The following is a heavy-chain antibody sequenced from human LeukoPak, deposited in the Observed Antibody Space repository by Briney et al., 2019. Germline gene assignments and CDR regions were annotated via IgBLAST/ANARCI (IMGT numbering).Heavy chain of an antibody. D-gene: IGHD3-3*01. CDR2: IYYSGST. Sequence: SETLSLTCTVSGGSISSGDYYWSWIRQPPGKGLEWIGYIYYSGSTYYNPSLKSRVTISVDTSKNQFSLKLSSVTAADTAVYYCARGITTYYDFWSGRQRGSYFQYWGQGTLVTVSS. J-gene: IGHJ1*01. CDR1: GGSISSGDYY. CDR3: ARGITTYYDFWSGRQRGSYFQY. V-gene: IGHV4-30-4*08.